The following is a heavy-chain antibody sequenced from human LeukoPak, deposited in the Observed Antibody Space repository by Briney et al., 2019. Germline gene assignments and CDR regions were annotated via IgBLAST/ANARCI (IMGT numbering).Heavy chain of an antibody. J-gene: IGHJ4*02. Sequence: GGSLRLSCAASGFTFDDYAMHWVRQAPGKGLEWVSGISWNSGSIGYADSVKGRFTISRDNAKNSLYLQMNSLRAEDTALYYCAKGYIPSLTRGHFDYWGQGTLVTVSS. CDR1: GFTFDDYA. CDR3: AKGYIPSLTRGHFDY. V-gene: IGHV3-9*01. CDR2: ISWNSGSI. D-gene: IGHD1-14*01.